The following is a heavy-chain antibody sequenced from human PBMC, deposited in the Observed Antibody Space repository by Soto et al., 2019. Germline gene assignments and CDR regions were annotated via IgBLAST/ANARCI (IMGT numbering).Heavy chain of an antibody. J-gene: IGHJ6*02. Sequence: GSLRLSCAASGFTFSSYAMSWVRQAPGKGLEWVSAISGSGGSTYYADSVKGRFTISRDNSKNTLYLQMNSLRAEDTAVYYCAKDHVATSYYYYGMDVWGQGTTVTVSS. D-gene: IGHD5-12*01. CDR3: AKDHVATSYYYYGMDV. V-gene: IGHV3-23*01. CDR1: GFTFSSYA. CDR2: ISGSGGST.